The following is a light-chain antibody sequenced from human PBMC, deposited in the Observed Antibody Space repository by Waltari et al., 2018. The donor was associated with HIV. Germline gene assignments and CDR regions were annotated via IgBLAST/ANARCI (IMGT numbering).Light chain of an antibody. CDR2: SDH. J-gene: IGLJ3*02. CDR1: SYHLGIFYA. V-gene: IGLV1-40*01. CDR3: QSFDSSLSRWV. Sequence: QSALTQPPSVSGAPGQTVTMSCTGVSYHLGIFYAVHWYQHLPGPAPQLLFLSDHSRPAGVPGRFSGSKSGASASLTITGLQAEDEADYYCQSFDSSLSRWVFGGGTKLTVL.